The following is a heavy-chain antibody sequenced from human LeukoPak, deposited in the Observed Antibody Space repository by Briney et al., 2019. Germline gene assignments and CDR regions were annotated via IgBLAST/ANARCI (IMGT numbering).Heavy chain of an antibody. CDR3: ARRDTSGYFALDH. V-gene: IGHV3-23*01. J-gene: IGHJ4*02. Sequence: PGGSLRLSCGASGFTFSSYPMGWVRQAPGKGLQWVSTLSGSGGSTYYADSVKGRFTISRDNSKNTLYLQMNSLRAEDTAVYYCARRDTSGYFALDHWGQGTLVTVSA. D-gene: IGHD3-22*01. CDR1: GFTFSSYP. CDR2: LSGSGGST.